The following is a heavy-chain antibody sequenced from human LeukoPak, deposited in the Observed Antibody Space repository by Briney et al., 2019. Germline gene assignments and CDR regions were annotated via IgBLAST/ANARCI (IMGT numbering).Heavy chain of an antibody. CDR2: IYHSGST. CDR3: ARGASVVGADDAFDI. J-gene: IGHJ3*02. D-gene: IGHD1-26*01. Sequence: SGTLSLTYAVSGGSISSSNWWSWVRQPPGKGLEWIGEIYHSGSTNYNPSLKSRVTISVDKSKNQFSLKLSSVTAADTAVYYCARGASVVGADDAFDIWGQGTMATVSS. V-gene: IGHV4-4*02. CDR1: GGSISSSNW.